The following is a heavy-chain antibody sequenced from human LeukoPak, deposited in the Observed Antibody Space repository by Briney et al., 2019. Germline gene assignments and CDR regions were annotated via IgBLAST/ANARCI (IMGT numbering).Heavy chain of an antibody. D-gene: IGHD3-16*01. CDR1: GYTFTGYY. Sequence: RASVKVSCKASGYTFTGYYIHWVRQAPGQGLEWIGWINPNSGGTNYAQKFQGRVTMTRDTSISTAYMELSRLRSDDTAVYYCARASFWESPVNWFDPWGQGTLVTVSS. V-gene: IGHV1-2*02. J-gene: IGHJ5*02. CDR2: INPNSGGT. CDR3: ARASFWESPVNWFDP.